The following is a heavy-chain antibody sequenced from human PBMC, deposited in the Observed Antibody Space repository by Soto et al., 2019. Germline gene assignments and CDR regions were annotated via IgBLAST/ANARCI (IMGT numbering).Heavy chain of an antibody. CDR1: GFMFSTYL. D-gene: IGHD3-16*01. J-gene: IGHJ6*02. CDR3: VGALTYEVPYYYYGLDV. V-gene: IGHV3-7*01. CDR2: IRQGGNEK. Sequence: PGGSLRLSCTASGFMFSTYLMSWVRQAPGKGLEWVANIRQGGNEKFYVDSVKGRFTISRDNAKKSLYLQMNSLRAEDTAVYYCVGALTYEVPYYYYGLDVWAQATTVTVYS.